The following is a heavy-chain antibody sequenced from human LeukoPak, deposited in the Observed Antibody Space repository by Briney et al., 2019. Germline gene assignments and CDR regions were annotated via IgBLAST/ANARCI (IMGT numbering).Heavy chain of an antibody. CDR3: ARESRKLRSPNAFDI. CDR1: GGTFSSYA. CDR2: IIPILGIA. V-gene: IGHV1-69*04. J-gene: IGHJ3*02. Sequence: SVRVSCKASGGTFSSYAISWVRQAPGQGLEWMGRIIPILGIANYAQKFQGRVTITADKSTGTAYMELSSLRSEDTAVYYCARESRKLRSPNAFDIWGQGTMVTVSS. D-gene: IGHD1-14*01.